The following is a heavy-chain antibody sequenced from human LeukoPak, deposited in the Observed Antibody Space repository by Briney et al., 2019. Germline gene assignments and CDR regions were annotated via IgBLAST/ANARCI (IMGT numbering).Heavy chain of an antibody. CDR3: AKSSWFDSFDY. D-gene: IGHD3-10*01. Sequence: PGGSLRLSCAASGFPFSTYAMNWVRQGPGKGLEWVSSIRGTGGDTYYADSVKGRFIISRDNSKNTLYLQMNSLRAEDTAVYYCAKSSWFDSFDYWGQGTPVTVSS. CDR1: GFPFSTYA. V-gene: IGHV3-23*01. J-gene: IGHJ4*02. CDR2: IRGTGGDT.